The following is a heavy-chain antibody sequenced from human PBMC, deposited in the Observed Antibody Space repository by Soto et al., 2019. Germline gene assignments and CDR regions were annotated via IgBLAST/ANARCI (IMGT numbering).Heavy chain of an antibody. CDR1: GFTFSSYA. D-gene: IGHD1-26*01. V-gene: IGHV3-30-3*01. J-gene: IGHJ6*02. CDR2: ISYDGSNK. CDR3: ARDRGRETYYYYGMDV. Sequence: QVQLVESGGGVVQPGRSLRLSCAASGFTFSSYAMHWVRQAPGKGLEWVAVISYDGSNKYYADSVKGRFTISRDNSKNELVLQMNSLRSEDTFVYYCARDRGRETYYYYGMDVWGQGTPVTVSS.